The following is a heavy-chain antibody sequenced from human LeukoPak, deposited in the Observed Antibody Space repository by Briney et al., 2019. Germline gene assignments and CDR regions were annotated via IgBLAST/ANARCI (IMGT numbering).Heavy chain of an antibody. CDR2: INHSGST. CDR1: GGSFSGYY. Sequence: NPSETLSLTCAVYGGSFSGYYWSWIRQPPGKGLEWIGEINHSGSTNYNPSLKSRVTISVDTSKNQFSLKLSSVTAADTAVYYCASPTANYYYYGMDVWGQGTTVTVSS. CDR3: ASPTANYYYYGMDV. V-gene: IGHV4-34*01. D-gene: IGHD2-21*02. J-gene: IGHJ6*02.